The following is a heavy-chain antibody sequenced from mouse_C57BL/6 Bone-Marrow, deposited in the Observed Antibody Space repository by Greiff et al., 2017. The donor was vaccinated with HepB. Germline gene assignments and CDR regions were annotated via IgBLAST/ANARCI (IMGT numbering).Heavy chain of an antibody. CDR2: IRNKANGDTT. CDR3: ARYYYAMDY. Sequence: EVHLVESGGGLVQPGGSLSLSCAASGFTFTDYYMSWVRQPPGKALEWLGFIRNKANGDTTEYSVSVKGRFTISRDNSQSILYLQMNALGAEDSATYYCARYYYAMDYWGQGTAVTVSS. J-gene: IGHJ4*01. CDR1: GFTFTDYY. V-gene: IGHV7-3*01.